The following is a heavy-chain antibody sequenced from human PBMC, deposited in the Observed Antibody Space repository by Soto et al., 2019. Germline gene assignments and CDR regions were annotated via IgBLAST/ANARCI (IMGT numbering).Heavy chain of an antibody. J-gene: IGHJ4*02. CDR1: GGSISSYY. V-gene: IGHV4-59*01. CDR3: AREGTSGGNDY. D-gene: IGHD2-15*01. Sequence: TSETLSLTCTVSGGSISSYYWSWIRQPPGKGLEWIGYIYYSGSTNYNPSLKSRVTISVDTSKNQFSLKLSSVTAADAAVYYCAREGTSGGNDYWGQGTLVTVSS. CDR2: IYYSGST.